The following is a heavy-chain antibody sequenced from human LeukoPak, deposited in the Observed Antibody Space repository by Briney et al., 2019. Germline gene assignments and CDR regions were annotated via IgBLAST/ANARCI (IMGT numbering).Heavy chain of an antibody. D-gene: IGHD3-10*01. CDR1: GGSVSNGSYY. V-gene: IGHV4-61*01. CDR3: ARGIGYYGSDSYYNLPSWFDP. CDR2: IYYTGVT. J-gene: IGHJ5*02. Sequence: SETLSLTCTVSGGSVSNGSYYWSWIRQPPGKGLEWIGYIYYTGVTTYNPSLKSRITTSVDTSKNAFSLKLTSVTAADTAVYYCARGIGYYGSDSYYNLPSWFDPWGQGTLATVFS.